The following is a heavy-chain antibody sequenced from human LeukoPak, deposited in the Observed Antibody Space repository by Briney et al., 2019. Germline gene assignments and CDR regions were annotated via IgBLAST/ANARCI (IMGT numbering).Heavy chain of an antibody. J-gene: IGHJ5*02. CDR1: GYTFTSYD. CDR2: MNPNSGNT. V-gene: IGHV1-8*01. Sequence: ASVKVSCEASGYTFTSYDINWVRQATGQGLEWMGWMNPNSGNTGYAQKFQGRVTMTRNTSISTAYMELSSLRSEDTAVYYCARGVYCSSTSCEDGGFDAWGQGTLVTVSA. D-gene: IGHD2-2*01. CDR3: ARGVYCSSTSCEDGGFDA.